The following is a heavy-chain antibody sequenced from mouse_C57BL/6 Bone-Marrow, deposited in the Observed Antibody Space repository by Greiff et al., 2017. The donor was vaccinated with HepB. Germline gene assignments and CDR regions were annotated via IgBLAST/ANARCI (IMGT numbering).Heavy chain of an antibody. V-gene: IGHV5-17*01. D-gene: IGHD1-1*01. CDR1: GFTFSDYG. CDR3: ASHYYGSSGFDY. CDR2: ISSGSSTI. J-gene: IGHJ2*01. Sequence: EVMLVESGGGSVKPGGSLKLSCAASGFTFSDYGMHWVRQAPEKGLEWVAYISSGSSTIYYADTVKGRFTISRDNAKNTLFLQMTSLRSEDTAMYYCASHYYGSSGFDYWGQGTTLTVSS.